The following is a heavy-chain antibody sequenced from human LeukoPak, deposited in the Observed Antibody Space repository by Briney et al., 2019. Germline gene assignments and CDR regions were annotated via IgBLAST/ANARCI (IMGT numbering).Heavy chain of an antibody. CDR3: AKGGGSWYLGAFDI. CDR1: GFTFSSYT. D-gene: IGHD6-13*01. CDR2: ISGSGFNT. J-gene: IGHJ3*02. V-gene: IGHV3-23*01. Sequence: GGSLRLSCAASGFTFSSYTMSWVRQAPGKGLEWASSISGSGFNTFYADSVKGRFTVSRDSSKNTLYLQMNSLSAEDTAVYYCAKGGGSWYLGAFDIWGQGTMVTVSS.